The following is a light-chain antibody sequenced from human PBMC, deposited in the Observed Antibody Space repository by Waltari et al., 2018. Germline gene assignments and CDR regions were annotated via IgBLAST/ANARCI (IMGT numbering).Light chain of an antibody. J-gene: IGLJ2*01. CDR1: ASTIGRNY. CDR2: TND. V-gene: IGLV1-47*02. Sequence: QSVLTQPPPASATPGQRVTISCSGSASTIGRNYVYWYQQVPGSSPKRLIYTNDKRPSGVPDRFSGSKSGNSGSLAISGLQSEDEADYFCAAWDDTLSGPIFGGGTKLSVL. CDR3: AAWDDTLSGPI.